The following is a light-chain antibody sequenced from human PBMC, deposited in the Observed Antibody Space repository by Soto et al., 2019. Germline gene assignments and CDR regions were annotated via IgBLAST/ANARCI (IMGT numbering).Light chain of an antibody. CDR3: QQYGSSPPLT. Sequence: EFVLMQSPGTLSLSPGERATLSCRASQSVSSSYLAWYQQKPGQAPRILIYGASTRATGIPDRFSGSGSGTDFTLTISRLEPEDFALYYCQQYGSSPPLTFGGGTKVEIK. J-gene: IGKJ4*01. CDR2: GAS. V-gene: IGKV3-20*01. CDR1: QSVSSSY.